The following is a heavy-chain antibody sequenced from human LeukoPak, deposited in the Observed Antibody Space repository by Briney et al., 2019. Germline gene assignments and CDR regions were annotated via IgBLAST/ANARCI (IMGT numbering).Heavy chain of an antibody. D-gene: IGHD3-22*01. CDR2: ISGSGGST. V-gene: IGHV3-23*01. CDR1: RFTFGNYG. CDR3: AKSSYYDSSGYYREYYFDY. J-gene: IGHJ4*02. Sequence: PGGSLRLSCAASRFTFGNYGMTWVRQAPGKGLEWVSSISGSGGSTYYADSVKGRFTISRDNSKNTLYLQMNSLRDEDTAVYYCAKSSYYDSSGYYREYYFDYRGQGTLVTVSS.